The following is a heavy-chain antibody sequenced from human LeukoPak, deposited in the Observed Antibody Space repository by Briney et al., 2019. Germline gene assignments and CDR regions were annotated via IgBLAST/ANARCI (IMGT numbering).Heavy chain of an antibody. CDR2: INYSGNT. V-gene: IGHV4-39*01. CDR1: GGSISSSSYF. J-gene: IGHJ4*02. D-gene: IGHD6-6*01. CDR3: ASPSISSSTYDY. Sequence: PSETLSLTCTVSGGSISSSSYFWGWIRQPPGKGLEWIGSINYSGNTYYNAPLKSRVTISVDTSRNQFSLRLSSVTAADTAVYYCASPSISSSTYDYWGQGTLVTVSS.